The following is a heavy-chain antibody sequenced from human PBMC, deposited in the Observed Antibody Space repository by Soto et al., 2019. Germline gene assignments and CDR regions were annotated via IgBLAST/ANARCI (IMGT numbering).Heavy chain of an antibody. Sequence: GGSLRLSCAASGFTFSSYGMHWVRQAPGKGLEWVAVISYDGSNKYYADSVKGRFTISRDNSKNTLYLQMNSLRAEDTAVYYCAKDQVNGFWSGYNDYYYYGMYVWGQRTTGTVSS. CDR3: AKDQVNGFWSGYNDYYYYGMYV. V-gene: IGHV3-30*18. CDR1: GFTFSSYG. D-gene: IGHD3-3*01. J-gene: IGHJ6*02. CDR2: ISYDGSNK.